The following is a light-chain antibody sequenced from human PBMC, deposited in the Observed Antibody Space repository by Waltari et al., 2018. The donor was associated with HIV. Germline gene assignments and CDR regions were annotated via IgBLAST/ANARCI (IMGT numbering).Light chain of an antibody. V-gene: IGLV2-8*01. CDR1: SSDVGGHSY. CDR3: SSYSGRNRSVI. J-gene: IGLJ2*01. Sequence: QSALTQPPSASGSPGQAVTISCTGTSSDVGGHSYVSWYQQHPGKAPNLIISEVTKRPSGVPDRFAGSKSGNTASLTVSGLQAEDEGDYFCSSYSGRNRSVIFGGGTRVTVL. CDR2: EVT.